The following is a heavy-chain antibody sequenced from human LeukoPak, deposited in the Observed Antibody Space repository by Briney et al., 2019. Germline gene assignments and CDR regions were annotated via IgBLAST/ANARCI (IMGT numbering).Heavy chain of an antibody. Sequence: SETLSLTCTVSGGSISSYYWSWIRQPPGKGLEWIGYIYYSGSTNYNPSLKSRVTISVDTSKNQFSLKLSSVTAADTAVYYCARATGAFGGVILTSWGQGTLVTVSS. V-gene: IGHV4-59*12. D-gene: IGHD3-16*01. J-gene: IGHJ4*02. CDR1: GGSISSYY. CDR2: IYYSGST. CDR3: ARATGAFGGVILTS.